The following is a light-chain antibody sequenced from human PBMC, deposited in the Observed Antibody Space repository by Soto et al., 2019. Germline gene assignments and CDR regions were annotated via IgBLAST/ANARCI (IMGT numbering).Light chain of an antibody. CDR1: SSDVGGSNY. V-gene: IGLV2-14*01. CDR3: GSWDSSLSAYV. Sequence: QSALAQPASVSGPPGQSITISCTGTSSDVGGSNYVSWYQQLPGKAPKLMIYDVSDRPSGVSNRFSGSKSGNTASLTISGLQAEDEADYYCGSWDSSLSAYVFGTGTKVTV. J-gene: IGLJ1*01. CDR2: DVS.